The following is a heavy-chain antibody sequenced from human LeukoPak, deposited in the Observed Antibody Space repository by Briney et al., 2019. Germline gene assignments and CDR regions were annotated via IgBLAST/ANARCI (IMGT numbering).Heavy chain of an antibody. CDR1: GFSLPTSRLG. V-gene: IGHV2-5*01. CDR2: FYSNDDR. Sequence: KESGPTLVKPTQTLTLTCTFSGFSLPTSRLGVAWIRQPPGKALQYLALFYSNDDRRYRSSLKSRLTITADTSKSQVVLTMTNMDPVDTATYYCAHHYDFWSAYEYYFDYWGQGILVTVSS. CDR3: AHHYDFWSAYEYYFDY. J-gene: IGHJ4*02. D-gene: IGHD3-3*01.